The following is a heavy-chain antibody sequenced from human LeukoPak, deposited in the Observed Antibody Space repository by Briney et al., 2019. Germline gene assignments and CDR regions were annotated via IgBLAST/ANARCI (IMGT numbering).Heavy chain of an antibody. CDR3: VREALESSANYVPYFFDY. Sequence: GRSLRLSCVASGYTFRNNGMHWIRQAPGKGLEWVASVWYDGSYKYYAESVEGRFTISRDNSKNTVYLQMNSLRAEDTAIFYCVREALESSANYVPYFFDYWGQGTLVTVSS. CDR1: GYTFRNNG. J-gene: IGHJ4*02. CDR2: VWYDGSYK. V-gene: IGHV3-33*01. D-gene: IGHD3-22*01.